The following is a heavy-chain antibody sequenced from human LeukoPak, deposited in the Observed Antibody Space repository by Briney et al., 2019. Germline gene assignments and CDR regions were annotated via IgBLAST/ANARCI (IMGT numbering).Heavy chain of an antibody. CDR2: ISYDGSNK. D-gene: IGHD2-2*02. CDR3: ARVYTGNRWHFDY. Sequence: PGRSLRLSCAASGFTFSSYAMHWVRQAPGKGLEWVAVISYDGSNKYYADSVKGRFTIFRDDAKSSLYLQMNSLRAEDTAVYFCARVYTGNRWHFDYWGQGTLVTVSS. V-gene: IGHV3-30*04. J-gene: IGHJ4*02. CDR1: GFTFSSYA.